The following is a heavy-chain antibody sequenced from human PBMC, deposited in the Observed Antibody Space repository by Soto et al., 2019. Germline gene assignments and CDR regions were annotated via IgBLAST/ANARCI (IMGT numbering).Heavy chain of an antibody. Sequence: PSETLSLTCTVSGDSISSFYWSWIRQPPGKGLEWIGYISYSGSTNYNPSLKSRVTISVDTSRNQFSLKVNSVTAADTAVYYCARRAVVAVTGSLENWLDPWGQGILVTVS. J-gene: IGHJ5*02. CDR2: ISYSGST. V-gene: IGHV4-59*01. CDR1: GDSISSFY. D-gene: IGHD2-21*01. CDR3: ARRAVVAVTGSLENWLDP.